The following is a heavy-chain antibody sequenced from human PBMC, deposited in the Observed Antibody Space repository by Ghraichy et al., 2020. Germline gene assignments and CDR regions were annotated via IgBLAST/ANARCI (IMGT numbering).Heavy chain of an antibody. V-gene: IGHV4-30-2*01. CDR2: IYHSGRT. Sequence: SETLSLTCVVSGGSISYGDYSWSWIRQPPGKGLEWIGYIYHSGRTYSNPSLKSRVTLSVGRSKNQFSLKLSSVTAADTAMYYCARANKYCNGGSCPSGYYYYYYMDVWGKGTSVSVSS. CDR1: GGSISYGDYS. J-gene: IGHJ6*03. CDR3: ARANKYCNGGSCPSGYYYYYYMDV. D-gene: IGHD2-15*01.